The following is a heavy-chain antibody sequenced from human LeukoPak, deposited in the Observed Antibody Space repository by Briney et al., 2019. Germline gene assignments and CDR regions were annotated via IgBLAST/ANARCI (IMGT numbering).Heavy chain of an antibody. J-gene: IGHJ5*02. V-gene: IGHV4-34*01. CDR3: ASASPLALNWFDP. CDR2: INHSGST. Sequence: SETLSLTCAVYGGSFSGYYWSWIRQPPGKGLEWIGEINHSGSTNYNPSLKSRVTISVDTSKNQFPLTLRSVTAADTAVYYCASASPLALNWFDPWGQGTLVTVSS. CDR1: GGSFSGYY. D-gene: IGHD3-3*02.